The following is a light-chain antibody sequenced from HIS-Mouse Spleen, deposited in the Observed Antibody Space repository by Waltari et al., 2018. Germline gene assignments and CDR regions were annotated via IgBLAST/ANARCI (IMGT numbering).Light chain of an antibody. CDR2: GAS. Sequence: EIVLTQSPGTLSLSPGERATLSCRASQSVSSSYLAWYQQKPGQAPRLFIYGASSRATGIPDRFSGSGSGTDFTLTISRLEPEDFAVYYCQQYGSSPPFGGGTKVEIK. V-gene: IGKV3-20*01. J-gene: IGKJ4*01. CDR1: QSVSSSY. CDR3: QQYGSSPP.